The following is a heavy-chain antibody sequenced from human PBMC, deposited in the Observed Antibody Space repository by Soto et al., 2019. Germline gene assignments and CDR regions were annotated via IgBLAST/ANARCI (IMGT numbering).Heavy chain of an antibody. CDR3: ARAAPSGYVVDI. V-gene: IGHV1-8*01. CDR1: GFTLTSYD. D-gene: IGHD3-22*01. Sequence: VQLLESGGGLVQPGGSLRLSCAASGFTLTSYDINWVRQATGQGLEWVGWMNPSTGDTGYAQKFQGRVTMTSKASIGTAYMELNSLRSEDTAVYYCARAAPSGYVVDIWGQGTLVTVSS. J-gene: IGHJ4*02. CDR2: MNPSTGDT.